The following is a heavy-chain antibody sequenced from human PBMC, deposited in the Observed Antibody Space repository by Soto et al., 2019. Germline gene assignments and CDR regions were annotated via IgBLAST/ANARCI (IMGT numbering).Heavy chain of an antibody. CDR3: ARDPYYYDSSGPSGASDI. CDR2: INPSGGST. V-gene: IGHV1-46*01. CDR1: GYTFTSYY. Sequence: ASVKVSCKASGYTFTSYYMHWVRQAPGQGLEWMGIINPSGGSTSYAQKFQGRVTMTRDTSTSTVYMELSSLRSEDTAVYYCARDPYYYDSSGPSGASDIWGQGTMVTVSS. J-gene: IGHJ3*02. D-gene: IGHD3-22*01.